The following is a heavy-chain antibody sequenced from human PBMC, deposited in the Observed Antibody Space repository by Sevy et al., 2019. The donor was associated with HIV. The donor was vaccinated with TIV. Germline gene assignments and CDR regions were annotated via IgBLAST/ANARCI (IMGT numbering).Heavy chain of an antibody. V-gene: IGHV4-59*13. CDR1: GGSISSYY. CDR3: ARVGLARYFFDP. CDR2: IYSSGST. D-gene: IGHD1-1*01. Sequence: SETLSLTCTVSGGSISSYYWSWIRQPPGKGLEWVGYIYSSGSTNYNPSLKSRVTISVDTSKNQFSLKLSSVTAADTAVYYCARVGLARYFFDPWGQGNLVTVSS. J-gene: IGHJ5*02.